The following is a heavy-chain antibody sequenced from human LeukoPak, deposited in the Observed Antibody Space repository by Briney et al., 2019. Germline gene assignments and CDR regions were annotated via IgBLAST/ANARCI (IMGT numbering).Heavy chain of an antibody. CDR2: IRSKAYGGTT. CDR3: AKDESKWGRFLEWSRSTPDYYYYMDV. Sequence: PGRSLRLSCTASGFTFGDYAMSWVRQAPGKGLEWVGFIRSKAYGGTTEYAASVKGRFTISRDDSKSIAYLQMNSLRAEDTAVYYCAKDESKWGRFLEWSRSTPDYYYYMDVWGKGTTVTVSS. J-gene: IGHJ6*03. V-gene: IGHV3-49*04. D-gene: IGHD3-3*01. CDR1: GFTFGDYA.